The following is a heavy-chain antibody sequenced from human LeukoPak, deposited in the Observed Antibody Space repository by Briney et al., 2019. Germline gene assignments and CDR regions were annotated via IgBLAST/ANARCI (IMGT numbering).Heavy chain of an antibody. J-gene: IGHJ6*03. V-gene: IGHV3-7*01. CDR2: IKQDGSEK. D-gene: IGHD2-2*02. CDR1: GFTFSSYW. CDR3: ARDLVVPAPIPFYYYYYMDV. Sequence: PGGSLRLSCAASGFTFSSYWMSWVRQAPGKGLEWVANIKQDGSEKYYVDSVKGRFTISRDNAKNSLYLQMNSLRAEDTAVYYCARDLVVPAPIPFYYYYYMDVWGKGTTVTVSS.